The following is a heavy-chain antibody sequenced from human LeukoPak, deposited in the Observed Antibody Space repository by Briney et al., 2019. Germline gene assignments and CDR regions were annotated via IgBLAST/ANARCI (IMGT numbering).Heavy chain of an antibody. J-gene: IGHJ6*02. CDR2: IHHDGSGT. CDR1: GFSFGAYS. D-gene: IGHD3-3*01. CDR3: VKDLFCYYGVVV. V-gene: IGHV3-64D*06. Sequence: GGSLRLSCSASGFSFGAYSMHWVRQTPGKGLEFVSAIHHDGSGTFYADSVKGRFTISRDNSKNTLSLHMDSLRAEDTAIYYCVKDLFCYYGVVVWGQGTTVTVSS.